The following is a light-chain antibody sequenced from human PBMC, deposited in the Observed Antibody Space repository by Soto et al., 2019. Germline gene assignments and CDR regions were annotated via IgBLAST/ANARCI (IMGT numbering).Light chain of an antibody. CDR3: QQYGSSPPIT. Sequence: EIVITQSPATLSLTQGERATLSCRASQSVSSSYLAWYQQKPGQAPRLLIYGASSRATGIPDRFSGSGSGTDFTLTISRLEPEDFAVYYCQQYGSSPPITFGQGTRLEI. CDR2: GAS. CDR1: QSVSSSY. J-gene: IGKJ5*01. V-gene: IGKV3-20*01.